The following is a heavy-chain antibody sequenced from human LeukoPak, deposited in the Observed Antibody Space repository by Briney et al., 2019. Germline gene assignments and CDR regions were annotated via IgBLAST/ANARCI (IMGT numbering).Heavy chain of an antibody. CDR2: ISYDGSNK. CDR3: TRVVGTFGGVIEHNDY. V-gene: IGHV3-30-3*01. D-gene: IGHD3-16*01. CDR1: GFTFSNYA. J-gene: IGHJ4*02. Sequence: GGSLGLSCAASGFTFSNYAIHWVRQAPGKGLEWVAVISYDGSNKYYADSVEGRFTTSRDNSKNTVYLHMTSLTVEDAAVYYCTRVVGTFGGVIEHNDYWGQGTLVTVSS.